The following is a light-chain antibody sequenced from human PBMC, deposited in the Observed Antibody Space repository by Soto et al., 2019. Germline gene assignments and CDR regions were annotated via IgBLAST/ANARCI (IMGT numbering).Light chain of an antibody. CDR2: GAS. J-gene: IGKJ5*01. CDR1: QSVSSN. Sequence: EIVLTHSPASLSFSPWQGATLYFSSSQSVSSNLAWYQQRPGQAPRLLIYGASTRAFGIPGRFSGSGSGTEFTLTISSLQSEDFAVYFCQQYNDWPPAITFGQGTRLEIK. CDR3: QQYNDWPPAIT. V-gene: IGKV3-15*01.